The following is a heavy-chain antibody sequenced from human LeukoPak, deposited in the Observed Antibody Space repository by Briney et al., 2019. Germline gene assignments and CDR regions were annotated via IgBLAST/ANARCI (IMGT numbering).Heavy chain of an antibody. Sequence: GGSLRLSCAASGFTFSSYWMNWVRQAPGKGLEWVSVIYSGGSTYYADSVKGRFTISRDNSKNTLYLQMNSLRAEDTAVYYCARELGGSFDYWGQGTLVTVSS. CDR2: IYSGGST. J-gene: IGHJ4*02. CDR3: ARELGGSFDY. V-gene: IGHV3-53*01. D-gene: IGHD3-10*01. CDR1: GFTFSSYW.